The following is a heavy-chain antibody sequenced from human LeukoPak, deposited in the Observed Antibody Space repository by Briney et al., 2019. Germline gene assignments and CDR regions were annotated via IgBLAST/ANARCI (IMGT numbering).Heavy chain of an antibody. CDR1: GGSISSSNW. CDR3: ARLLLGASGSEFDP. CDR2: IYHSGST. J-gene: IGHJ5*02. V-gene: IGHV4-4*02. D-gene: IGHD3-10*01. Sequence: SETLSLTCAVSGGSISSSNWWSLVRPPPGKGLEWSGEIYHSGSTNYNASLKSRVTISVDTSKNQLSLKLSSVTAADTAVYYCARLLLGASGSEFDPWGQGTLVTVSS.